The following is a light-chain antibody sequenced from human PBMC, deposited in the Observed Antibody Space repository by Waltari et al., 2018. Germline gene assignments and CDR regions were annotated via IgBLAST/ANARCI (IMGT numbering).Light chain of an antibody. CDR3: QQYKSYPLT. Sequence: DIQMTQSPSTLSASVGDRVTITCRASQSISSWLAWYQQKPGKAPKLLIYKASSLESGVPSRFSGSGSETEFTLNISSLQPDDFATYYCQQYKSYPLTFGGGTKVEIK. J-gene: IGKJ4*01. V-gene: IGKV1-5*03. CDR1: QSISSW. CDR2: KAS.